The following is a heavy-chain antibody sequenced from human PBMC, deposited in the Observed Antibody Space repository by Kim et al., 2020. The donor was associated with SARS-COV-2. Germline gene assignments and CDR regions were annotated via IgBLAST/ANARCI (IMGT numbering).Heavy chain of an antibody. D-gene: IGHD6-19*01. CDR1: GFTFSNYY. V-gene: IGHV3-11*05. J-gene: IGHJ2*01. Sequence: GGSLRLSCAASGFTFSNYYMNWIRQAPGKGLEWVSYISPSSSYPTYADSVKGRFTISRDNAKNSLFLQMSSLRAEDTAVYYCARDDEQWLVRNDWYFDLWGRGTLVIVSS. CDR2: ISPSSSYP. CDR3: ARDDEQWLVRNDWYFDL.